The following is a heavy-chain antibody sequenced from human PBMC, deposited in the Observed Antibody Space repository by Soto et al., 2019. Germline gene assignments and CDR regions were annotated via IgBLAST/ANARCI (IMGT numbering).Heavy chain of an antibody. CDR1: GYTFITYG. Sequence: QVQLVQSGAEVKKPWASVKVSCKASGYTFITYGINWVRQAPGQGLEWMAWISAYNGNTYYAQNFQGRVTITTDTSTSTAYMELRSLRSDDTAIYYCARGTYKDFWGQGTLVTVSS. CDR3: ARGTYKDF. J-gene: IGHJ4*02. D-gene: IGHD1-1*01. V-gene: IGHV1-18*01. CDR2: ISAYNGNT.